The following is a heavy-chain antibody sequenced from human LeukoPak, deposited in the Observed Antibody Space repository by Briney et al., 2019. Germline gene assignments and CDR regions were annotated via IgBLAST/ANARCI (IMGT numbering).Heavy chain of an antibody. CDR2: IYYSGST. CDR1: GGSISSHY. CDR3: ARGVRQDYYDSSGSLFDY. V-gene: IGHV4-59*11. Sequence: SETLSLTCTVSGGSISSHYWSWIRQPPGKGLEWIGYIYYSGSTNYNPSLKSRVTISVYTSKNQFSLKLSSVTAADTAVYYCARGVRQDYYDSSGSLFDYWGQGTLVTVSS. J-gene: IGHJ4*02. D-gene: IGHD3-22*01.